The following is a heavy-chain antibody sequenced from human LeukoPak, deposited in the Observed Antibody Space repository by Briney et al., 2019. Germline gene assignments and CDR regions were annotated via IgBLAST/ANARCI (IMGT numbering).Heavy chain of an antibody. D-gene: IGHD3-10*01. J-gene: IGHJ5*02. CDR1: GDSFISGGFY. CDR2: VYYTGST. Sequence: PSETLSLTCTVSGDSFISGGFYWAWLRQPPGKGLEWVATVYYTGSTYYTPSLNSRVTISIDTSKNHFSLKLRSVVAPDTAVYYCARHSGSGSLSRPFDLWGEGTLVTVSS. V-gene: IGHV4-39*02. CDR3: ARHSGSGSLSRPFDL.